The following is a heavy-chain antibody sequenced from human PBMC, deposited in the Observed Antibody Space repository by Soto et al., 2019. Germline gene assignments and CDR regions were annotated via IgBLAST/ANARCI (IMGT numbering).Heavy chain of an antibody. CDR1: GFTFGNYG. CDR2: ISRNSSRI. V-gene: IGHV3-9*01. CDR3: AKGRTIFGVTPKYYFDH. J-gene: IGHJ4*02. D-gene: IGHD3-3*01. Sequence: GGSLRLSCAASGFTFGNYGMYWVRQAPGKGLEWVSSISRNSSRIDYTDSVKGRFTISRHNAKNSLYLQMNSLRAEDTALYYCAKGRTIFGVTPKYYFDHWGQGTQVTVSS.